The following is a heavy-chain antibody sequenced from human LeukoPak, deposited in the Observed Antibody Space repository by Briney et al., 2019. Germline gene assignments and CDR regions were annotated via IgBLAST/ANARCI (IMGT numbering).Heavy chain of an antibody. Sequence: ASVKVSCKTSGYTFTGYYMHWVRQAPGQGLEWMGWINPNSGGTNYAQKFQGRVTMTRDTSISTAYMELSRLRPDDTAVYYCARQRGVRGGYYYYYMDVWGKGTTVTVSS. D-gene: IGHD3-10*01. J-gene: IGHJ6*03. CDR3: ARQRGVRGGYYYYYMDV. CDR1: GYTFTGYY. CDR2: INPNSGGT. V-gene: IGHV1-2*02.